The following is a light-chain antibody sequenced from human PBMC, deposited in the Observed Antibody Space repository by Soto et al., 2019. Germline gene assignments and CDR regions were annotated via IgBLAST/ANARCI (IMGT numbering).Light chain of an antibody. CDR1: QSISSTY. Sequence: SVLTQSPGTLSLFPGERATLSCRTSQSISSTYLAWYQQRPGQAPRLLIYAASSRATGIPDRFSGSGSGTDVTLTISRLEPEDFAVYYCQQRSNWPLLTFGGGTKVEIK. J-gene: IGKJ4*02. CDR2: AAS. CDR3: QQRSNWPLLT. V-gene: IGKV3D-20*02.